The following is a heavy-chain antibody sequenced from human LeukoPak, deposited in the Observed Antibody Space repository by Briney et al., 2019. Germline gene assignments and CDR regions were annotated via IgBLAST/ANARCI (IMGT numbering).Heavy chain of an antibody. V-gene: IGHV1-69*13. D-gene: IGHD2-15*01. CDR1: GGTFSSYA. CDR2: IIPIFGTA. CDR3: ARVYCSGGSCYPIYYYYYGMDV. Sequence: SVTVSCKASGGTFSSYAISWVRQAPGQGLEWMGGIIPIFGTANYAQKFQGRVTITADESTSTAYMELSSLRSEDTAVYYCARVYCSGGSCYPIYYYYYGMDVWGQGTTVTVSS. J-gene: IGHJ6*02.